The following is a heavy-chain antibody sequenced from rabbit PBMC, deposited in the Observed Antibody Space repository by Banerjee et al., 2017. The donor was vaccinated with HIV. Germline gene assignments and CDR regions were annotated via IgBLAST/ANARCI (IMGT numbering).Heavy chain of an antibody. CDR3: ARDLAGVIGWNFKL. V-gene: IGHV1S45*01. CDR1: GLDFSSYYW. J-gene: IGHJ4*01. D-gene: IGHD4-1*01. Sequence: QEQLVEYGGDLVQPEGSLTLTCKASGLDFSSYYWISWVRQAPGKGLEWIACIDGGSSGSTVYATWAKGRFTISRTSSTTVALQMTSLTAADTATYFCARDLAGVIGWNFKLWGPGTLVTVS. CDR2: IDGGSSGST.